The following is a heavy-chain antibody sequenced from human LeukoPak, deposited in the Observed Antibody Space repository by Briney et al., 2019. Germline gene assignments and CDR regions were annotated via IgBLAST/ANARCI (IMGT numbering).Heavy chain of an antibody. Sequence: ASVKVSCKASGYSFSDYYMHWVRQAPGQGLEWMGWINPNTGATNYAQKFQGRVTMTRDTSISTAYMELSRLRSDDTAVYYCARDLSIVVVIAFDYWGQGTLVTVSS. D-gene: IGHD3-22*01. CDR3: ARDLSIVVVIAFDY. V-gene: IGHV1-2*02. J-gene: IGHJ4*02. CDR2: INPNTGAT. CDR1: GYSFSDYY.